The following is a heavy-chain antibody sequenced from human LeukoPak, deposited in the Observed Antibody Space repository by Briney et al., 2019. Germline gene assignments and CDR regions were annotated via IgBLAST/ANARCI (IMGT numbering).Heavy chain of an antibody. J-gene: IGHJ4*02. CDR2: INPNSGGT. D-gene: IGHD3-3*01. CDR3: ARDGLRFLEWFQSKYFDY. V-gene: IGHV1-2*02. CDR1: GYTFTGYY. Sequence: ASVKVSCKASGYTFTGYYMHWVRHAPGQGLEWMGWINPNSGGTNYAQKFQGRVTMTRDTSISTAYMELSRLRSDDTAVYYCARDGLRFLEWFQSKYFDYWGQGTLVTVSS.